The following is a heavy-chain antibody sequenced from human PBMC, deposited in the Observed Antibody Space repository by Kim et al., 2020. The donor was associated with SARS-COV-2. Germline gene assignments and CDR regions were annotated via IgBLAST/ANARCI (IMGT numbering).Heavy chain of an antibody. CDR2: INTRTQVP. V-gene: IGHV1-3*04. D-gene: IGHD6-25*01. Sequence: ASVKVSCTASGYTFTSYAMHWLRQAPGQRLDWLGWINTRTQVPEYLQSLQARFTITLDTSANTAYMELRNLRSDDTAVYYCTRDGGSGWTTFDNWGQGTLITVSS. J-gene: IGHJ4*02. CDR3: TRDGGSGWTTFDN. CDR1: GYTFTSYA.